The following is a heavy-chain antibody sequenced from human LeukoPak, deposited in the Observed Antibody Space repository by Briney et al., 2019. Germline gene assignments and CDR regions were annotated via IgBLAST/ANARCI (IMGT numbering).Heavy chain of an antibody. CDR2: IYYSGDT. J-gene: IGHJ5*02. Sequence: SETLSLTCTVSDGAIAGYSWSWIRQAPGKGLEWIGYIYYSGDTNYNPSLQSRVTVSVDTSKNQFSLKLSSVTAADTAVYYCARALTRSGGYFNWFDPWGQGTLVTVSS. CDR3: ARALTRSGGYFNWFDP. V-gene: IGHV4-59*12. D-gene: IGHD2-21*02. CDR1: DGAIAGYS.